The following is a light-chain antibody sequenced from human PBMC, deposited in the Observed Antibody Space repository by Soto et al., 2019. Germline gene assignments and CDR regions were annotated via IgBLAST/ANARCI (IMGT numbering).Light chain of an antibody. CDR1: QGISSY. V-gene: IGKV1-9*01. CDR3: QQLNSYPRT. CDR2: AAS. Sequence: DIQLTQSPSFLSASVGDRVTITCRASQGISSYLAWYQQKLGKAPKLLIYAASTLQSGVPSRFSGSGSGTEVTLTISSLQPEDFATYYCQQLNSYPRTFGQGTKLEIK. J-gene: IGKJ2*01.